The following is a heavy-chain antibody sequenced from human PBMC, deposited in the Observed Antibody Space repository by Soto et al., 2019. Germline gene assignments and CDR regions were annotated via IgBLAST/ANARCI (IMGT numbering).Heavy chain of an antibody. J-gene: IGHJ6*02. Sequence: EVQLVQSGAEVKKPGESLKISCKGSGYSFTSYWIGWVRQMPGKGLEWIGIIYPGDSDTRYSPSFQGQVTISADKSIRTAYLQWSSLKASDTAMYYCARTSGAGKNYYGMDVWGQGTTVTVAS. D-gene: IGHD6-13*01. CDR3: ARTSGAGKNYYGMDV. CDR2: IYPGDSDT. CDR1: GYSFTSYW. V-gene: IGHV5-51*01.